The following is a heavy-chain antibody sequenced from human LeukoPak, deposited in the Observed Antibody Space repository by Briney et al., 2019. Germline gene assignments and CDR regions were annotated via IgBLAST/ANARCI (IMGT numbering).Heavy chain of an antibody. D-gene: IGHD3-10*01. CDR2: ISSSGSTI. Sequence: GGSLRLSCAASGFTFSSYEMNWVRQAPGKGLEWVSYISSSGSTIYYADSVKGRFTISRDNAKNSLYLQMNSLRDEDTAVYYCARGRTYGLGGDYWGQGTLVTVSS. J-gene: IGHJ4*02. V-gene: IGHV3-48*03. CDR1: GFTFSSYE. CDR3: ARGRTYGLGGDY.